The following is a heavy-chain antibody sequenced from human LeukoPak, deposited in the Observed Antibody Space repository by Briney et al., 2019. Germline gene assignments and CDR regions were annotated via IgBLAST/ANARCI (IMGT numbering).Heavy chain of an antibody. CDR2: IYYSGST. V-gene: IGHV4-39*01. J-gene: IGHJ4*02. CDR3: APGGYGGNAFDY. D-gene: IGHD4-23*01. Sequence: KPSETLSLTCTVSGGSISSSSYYWGWVRQPPGKGLEWIGSIYYSGSTYYNPSLKSRVTISVDTSKNQFSLKLSSVTAADTAVYYCAPGGYGGNAFDYWGQGTLVTVSS. CDR1: GGSISSSSYY.